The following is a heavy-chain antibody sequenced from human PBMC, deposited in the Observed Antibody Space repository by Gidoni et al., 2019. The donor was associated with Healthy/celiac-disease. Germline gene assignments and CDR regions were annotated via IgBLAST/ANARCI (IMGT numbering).Heavy chain of an antibody. CDR3: AKGKRRHGYNCGSDY. J-gene: IGHJ4*02. CDR2: ISTYNGNT. Sequence: QVQLVQSGAEVKNPGASVKVSCKASGYTFTRYGISWVRQAPGQGFEWMGWISTYNGNTNYAQKLQGRNTMTTDPPTSTTYMELMNLRCDDTAVYYCAKGKRRHGYNCGSDYWGQGTLVTVSS. D-gene: IGHD5-12*01. V-gene: IGHV1-18*01. CDR1: GYTFTRYG.